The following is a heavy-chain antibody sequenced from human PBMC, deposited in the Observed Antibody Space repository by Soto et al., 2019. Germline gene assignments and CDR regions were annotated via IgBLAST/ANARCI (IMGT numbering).Heavy chain of an antibody. J-gene: IGHJ5*02. D-gene: IGHD3-10*01. Sequence: GASVKVSCRASGYTFTNYGLSWVRQAPGEGLEWLGWISAYNGNANYAQKFQGRVAMTTDTATTTAYMELRSLRSDDTATYYCARVPTVRGVIGNGWFDPWGQGTLVTVSS. CDR2: ISAYNGNA. V-gene: IGHV1-18*01. CDR3: ARVPTVRGVIGNGWFDP. CDR1: GYTFTNYG.